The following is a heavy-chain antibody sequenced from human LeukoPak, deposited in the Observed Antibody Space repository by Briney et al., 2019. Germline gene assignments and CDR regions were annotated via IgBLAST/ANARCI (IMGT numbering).Heavy chain of an antibody. CDR3: AKVALGATGY. J-gene: IGHJ4*02. CDR2: IQYDGSNK. D-gene: IGHD1-26*01. V-gene: IGHV3-30*02. Sequence: GGSLRLSCAASGFTFSSYGMHWVRQAPGKGLEWVAFIQYDGSNKYYADSVKGRFTISRDNSKNTLYLQMNSLRAEDTAVYYCAKVALGATGYWGQGTLVTVSS. CDR1: GFTFSSYG.